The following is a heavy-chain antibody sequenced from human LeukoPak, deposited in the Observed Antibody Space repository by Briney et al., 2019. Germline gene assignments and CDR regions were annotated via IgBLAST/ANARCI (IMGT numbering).Heavy chain of an antibody. V-gene: IGHV4-61*02. CDR3: AGDTGEEDYTDV. CDR2: IFTSGIT. J-gene: IGHJ6*03. D-gene: IGHD7-27*01. CDR1: GGSISSGSYY. Sequence: SETLSLTCTVSGGSISSGSYYWSWIRQPAGKGLEWIGRIFTSGITNYNPSLQSRVTISLDTSKNQFSLKLSSVTAADTAVYYCAGDTGEEDYTDVWGKGTTVTVSS.